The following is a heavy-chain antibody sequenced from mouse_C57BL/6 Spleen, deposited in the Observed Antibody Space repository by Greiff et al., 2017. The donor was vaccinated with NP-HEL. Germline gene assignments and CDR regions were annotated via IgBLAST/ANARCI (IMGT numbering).Heavy chain of an antibody. J-gene: IGHJ2*01. CDR2: IYPRSGNT. V-gene: IGHV1-81*01. D-gene: IGHD2-1*01. CDR3: TRSGGKAYYFDY. CDR1: GYTFTSYG. Sequence: QVQLQQSGAELARPGASVKLSCKASGYTFTSYGISWVKQRTGQGLEWIGEIYPRSGNTYYNEKFKGKATLTADKSSSTAYMELRSLTSEDSAVYFCTRSGGKAYYFDYWGQGTTLTVSS.